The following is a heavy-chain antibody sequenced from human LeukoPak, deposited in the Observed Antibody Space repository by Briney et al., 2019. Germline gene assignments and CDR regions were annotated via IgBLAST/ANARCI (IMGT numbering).Heavy chain of an antibody. CDR1: GFNFSSYG. Sequence: PGRSLRLSCAASGFNFSSYGMHWVRQAPGKGLEWVTFIWFDGSNIHYADSVKGRVIISRDNSKSALYLQMNSLRAEDTAIYYCARDSLPMAVTGPFDHWGQGALVTVSS. V-gene: IGHV3-33*01. CDR2: IWFDGSNI. J-gene: IGHJ4*02. CDR3: ARDSLPMAVTGPFDH. D-gene: IGHD5-24*01.